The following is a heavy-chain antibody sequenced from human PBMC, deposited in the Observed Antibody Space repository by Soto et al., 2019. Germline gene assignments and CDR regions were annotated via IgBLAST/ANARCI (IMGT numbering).Heavy chain of an antibody. D-gene: IGHD6-6*01. CDR3: AREYSSSNYGMDV. V-gene: IGHV4-4*08. CDR1: GDSVSSYY. Sequence: PSETLSLTCTVSGDSVSSYYWSWIRQPPGKGLEWIGYIYSGGSTDYNPSLKSRVTISVDTSKNQFSLKLSSVTAADTAVYYCAREYSSSNYGMDVWGQGTTVTVSS. J-gene: IGHJ6*02. CDR2: IYSGGST.